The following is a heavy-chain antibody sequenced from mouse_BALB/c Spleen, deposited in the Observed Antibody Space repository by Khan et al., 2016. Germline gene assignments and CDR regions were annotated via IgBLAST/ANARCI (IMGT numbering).Heavy chain of an antibody. D-gene: IGHD1-1*01. J-gene: IGHJ3*01. V-gene: IGHV1-54*01. CDR1: GYAFTNYL. CDR2: INPGSGGI. CDR3: ARAEYHGSSGAY. Sequence: QVQLQQSGAELARPGTSVKVSCKASGYAFTNYLIEWVKERPGQGLEWIGVINPGSGGINNNERFKGKATLTADNSSSTAYMKLSSLTSDDSAGDFCARAEYHGSSGAYWGQGTLVTVSA.